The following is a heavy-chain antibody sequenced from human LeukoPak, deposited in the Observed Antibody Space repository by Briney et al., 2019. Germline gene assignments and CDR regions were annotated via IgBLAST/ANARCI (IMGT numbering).Heavy chain of an antibody. CDR2: IYYSGST. Sequence: PSQTLSLTCTVSGGSISSGGYYWSWIRQHPGKGLEWIGYIYYSGSTYYNPSLKSRVTISVDTSKNQFSLKLSSVTAADTAVYYCARLKYRLNNIGWFDPWGQGTLVTVSS. D-gene: IGHD2-2*01. V-gene: IGHV4-31*03. J-gene: IGHJ5*02. CDR1: GGSISSGGYY. CDR3: ARLKYRLNNIGWFDP.